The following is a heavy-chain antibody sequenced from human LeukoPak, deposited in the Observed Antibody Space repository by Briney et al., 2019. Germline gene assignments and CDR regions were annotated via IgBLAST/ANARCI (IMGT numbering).Heavy chain of an antibody. J-gene: IGHJ4*02. Sequence: HPGGSLRLSCAASGFTFSTYDMSWLRQAPGKGLEWVSAISGSGGSTYYADSVKGRFTISRDNSKNTLYLQMNSLRAEDTAVYYCAKDAEGLAYVDTAMATYFDYWGQGTLVTVSS. V-gene: IGHV3-23*01. D-gene: IGHD5-18*01. CDR3: AKDAEGLAYVDTAMATYFDY. CDR1: GFTFSTYD. CDR2: ISGSGGST.